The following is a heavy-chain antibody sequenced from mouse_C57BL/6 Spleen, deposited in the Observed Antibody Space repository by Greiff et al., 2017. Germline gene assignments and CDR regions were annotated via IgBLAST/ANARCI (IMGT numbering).Heavy chain of an antibody. D-gene: IGHD1-1*01. CDR1: GYTFTRYW. J-gene: IGHJ2*01. CDR3: ARNYYGSSRDY. CDR2: IDPSDSYT. V-gene: IGHV1-69*01. Sequence: QVQLQQPGAELVLPGASVKLSCKASGYTFTRYWMHWVKQRPGHGLEWIGEIDPSDSYTNYNQKFKGKSTLTVDKSSSTAYMQLSSLTSEDSAVYYCARNYYGSSRDYWGQGTTLTVSS.